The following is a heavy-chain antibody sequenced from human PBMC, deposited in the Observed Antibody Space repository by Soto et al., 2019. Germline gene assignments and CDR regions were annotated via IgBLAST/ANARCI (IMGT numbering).Heavy chain of an antibody. V-gene: IGHV1-2*04. D-gene: IGHD4-17*01. Sequence: QAQLVQSGAEVKRPGASVKVSCKASGYTFTGFYMHWVRQAPGQGLEWMGWINPKSGDTEYAQTFQGWVTMTRDTSISTAYMELSRLKSDDTAVYYCASGGSTVTREFDYWGQGTLVSVSS. CDR2: INPKSGDT. CDR3: ASGGSTVTREFDY. CDR1: GYTFTGFY. J-gene: IGHJ4*02.